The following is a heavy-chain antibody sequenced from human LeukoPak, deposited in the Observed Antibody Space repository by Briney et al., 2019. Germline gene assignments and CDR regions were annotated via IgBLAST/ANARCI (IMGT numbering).Heavy chain of an antibody. CDR1: GYTFTSYG. CDR3: AKSSSWYTRSPYYYYYYMDV. CDR2: ISAYNGNT. J-gene: IGHJ6*03. V-gene: IGHV1-18*01. Sequence: ASVKVSCKASGYTFTSYGISWVRQAPGQGLEWMGWISAYNGNTNYAQKLQGRVTMTKDTSTSTAYMELRSLRSDDTAVYYCAKSSSWYTRSPYYYYYYMDVWGKGTTVTVSS. D-gene: IGHD6-13*01.